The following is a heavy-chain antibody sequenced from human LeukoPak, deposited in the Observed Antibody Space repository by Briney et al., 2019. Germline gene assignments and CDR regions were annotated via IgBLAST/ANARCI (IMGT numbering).Heavy chain of an antibody. CDR3: ARAAVAGPDY. D-gene: IGHD6-19*01. CDR2: IYYSGST. J-gene: IGHJ4*02. CDR1: GGSISSYY. V-gene: IGHV4-59*12. Sequence: PSESLSLTCTVSGGSISSYYWSWIRQPPGKGLEWIGYIYYSGSTNYNPSLKSRVTISVDTSKNQFSLKLSSVTAADTAVYYCARAAVAGPDYWGQGTLVTVSS.